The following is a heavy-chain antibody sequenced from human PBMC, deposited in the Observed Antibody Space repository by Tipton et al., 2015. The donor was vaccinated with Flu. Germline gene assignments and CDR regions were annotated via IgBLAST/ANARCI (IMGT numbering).Heavy chain of an antibody. CDR3: ARSEYYDSSGYPPPTVY. J-gene: IGHJ4*02. D-gene: IGHD3-22*01. CDR2: IYYSGST. V-gene: IGHV4-39*07. Sequence: TLSLTCTVPGGSISSSSYYWGWIRQPPGKGLEWIGSIYYSGSTYYNPSLKSRVTISVDTSKNQFSLKLSSVTAADTAVYYCARSEYYDSSGYPPPTVYWGQGTLVTVSS. CDR1: GGSISSSSYY.